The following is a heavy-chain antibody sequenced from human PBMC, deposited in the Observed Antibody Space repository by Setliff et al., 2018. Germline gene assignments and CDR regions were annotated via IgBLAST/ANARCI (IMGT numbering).Heavy chain of an antibody. CDR3: AKEPAVSLTEAVRRSYYDYALDV. J-gene: IGHJ6*02. CDR1: GFTFTYFG. D-gene: IGHD3-10*01. V-gene: IGHV1-18*01. CDR2: ISGHNGKT. Sequence: ASVKVSCKASGFTFTYFGISWVRLAPGQGLEWMGWISGHNGKTMYAQKFQDRAVMTTDTDTGTAYMELRSLRFDDSAIYYCAKEPAVSLTEAVRRSYYDYALDVWGQGTTVTSP.